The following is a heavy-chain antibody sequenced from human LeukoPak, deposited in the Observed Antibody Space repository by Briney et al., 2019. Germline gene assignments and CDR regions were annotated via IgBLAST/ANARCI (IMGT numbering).Heavy chain of an antibody. CDR1: GFTFSSYA. CDR2: ISGSGGST. Sequence: GGSLRLSCAASGFTFSSYAMSWVRQAPGKGLEWVSAISGSGGSTYYADSVKGRFTISRDNSKNTLYLQLNSLRAEDTAVSYCAKEARSYGDLGYYFDYWGQGTLVTVSS. D-gene: IGHD4-17*01. J-gene: IGHJ4*02. V-gene: IGHV3-23*01. CDR3: AKEARSYGDLGYYFDY.